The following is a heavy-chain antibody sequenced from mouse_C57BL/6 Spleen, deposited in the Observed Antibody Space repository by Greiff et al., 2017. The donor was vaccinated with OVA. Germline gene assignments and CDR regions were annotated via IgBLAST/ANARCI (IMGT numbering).Heavy chain of an antibody. CDR3: ARQLKGEFDY. V-gene: IGHV1-82*01. J-gene: IGHJ2*01. CDR2: IYPGDGDT. D-gene: IGHD3-2*02. Sequence: QVQLKESGPELVKPGASVKISCKASGYAFSSSWMNWVKQRPGKGLEWIGRIYPGDGDTNYNGKFKGKATLTADKSSSTAYMQLSSLTSEDSAVYFCARQLKGEFDYWGQGTTLTVSS. CDR1: GYAFSSSW.